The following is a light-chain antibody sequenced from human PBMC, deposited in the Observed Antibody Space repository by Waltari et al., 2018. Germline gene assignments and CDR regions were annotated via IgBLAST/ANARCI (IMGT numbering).Light chain of an antibody. J-gene: IGLJ3*02. CDR3: SSYANSDTWV. CDR1: SSDVGSHDY. V-gene: IGLV2-14*03. CDR2: DVG. Sequence: QSALTQPASLSGSPGQSITISCTVTSSDVGSHDYFSWYQQHPGNAPKLLISDVGKRPAGVSLRFSGSKSGNTAALTISGLQPEDEADYYCSSYANSDTWVFGGGTKLTVL.